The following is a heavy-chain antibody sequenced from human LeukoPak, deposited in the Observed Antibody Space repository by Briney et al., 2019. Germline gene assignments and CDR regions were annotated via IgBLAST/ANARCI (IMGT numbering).Heavy chain of an antibody. J-gene: IGHJ4*02. Sequence: SETLSLTCTVSGYSITSGYYGGWIRQPPGKGLEWIGSVYHSGSTFYNPSLKSRVTVLADPSKNQFSLKLTSVTAADTAVYYCARDQDYYGSGSYGPDYWGQGILVTVSS. V-gene: IGHV4-38-2*02. CDR3: ARDQDYYGSGSYGPDY. CDR2: VYHSGST. CDR1: GYSITSGYY. D-gene: IGHD3-10*01.